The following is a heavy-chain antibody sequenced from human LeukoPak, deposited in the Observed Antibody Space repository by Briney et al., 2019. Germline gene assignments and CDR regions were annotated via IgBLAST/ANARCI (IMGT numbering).Heavy chain of an antibody. CDR2: ISQSART. J-gene: IGHJ1*01. Sequence: PSETLSLTCAVTGGSISNNWWTWVRQPPGKGLEWIGEISQSARTNYNPSLKGRVTMSIDKSRNQFSLRMSSVTAADTAVYYCAGVRLGSSGFSEYFEHWGQGTLVTVSS. CDR3: AGVRLGSSGFSEYFEH. D-gene: IGHD3-22*01. CDR1: GGSISNNW. V-gene: IGHV4-4*02.